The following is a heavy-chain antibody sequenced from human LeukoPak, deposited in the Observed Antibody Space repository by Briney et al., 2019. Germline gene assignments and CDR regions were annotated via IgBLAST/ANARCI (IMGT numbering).Heavy chain of an antibody. Sequence: ASVKVSCKTSGYTFTGKFLHWLRQAPGHGLQYMGGIEPKSGVTVYAPNFRGRVTVTSDTSVSTAYMELRGLGSDDTAVYYCATETYYDSSGFSKAFHDWGQGTLVTVSS. CDR1: GYTFTGKF. CDR3: ATETYYDSSGFSKAFHD. J-gene: IGHJ4*02. CDR2: IEPKSGVT. D-gene: IGHD3-22*01. V-gene: IGHV1-2*02.